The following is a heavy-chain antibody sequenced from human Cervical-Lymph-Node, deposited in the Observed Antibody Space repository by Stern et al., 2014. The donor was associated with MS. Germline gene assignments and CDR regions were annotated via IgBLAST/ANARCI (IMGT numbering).Heavy chain of an antibody. CDR1: GFTFSTNW. V-gene: IGHV3-74*02. CDR2: INSDGSDT. CDR3: ARVGQKWELLA. Sequence: EVQLVESGGGLVQPGGSLRLSCAASGFTFSTNWMHWVRQAPGKGLVWVSRINSDGSDTSYADSVKGRFTISRDNAKNTVYLQMNSLRADDAAVYYCARVGQKWELLAWGQGTLVTVSS. J-gene: IGHJ5*02. D-gene: IGHD1-26*01.